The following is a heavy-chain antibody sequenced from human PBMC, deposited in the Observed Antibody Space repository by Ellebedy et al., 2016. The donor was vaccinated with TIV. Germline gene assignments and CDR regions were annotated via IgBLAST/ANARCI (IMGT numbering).Heavy chain of an antibody. CDR2: IYYSGNT. CDR3: ARRKITVFGETDAFDI. V-gene: IGHV4-59*08. J-gene: IGHJ3*02. Sequence: MPSETLSLTCTVSGGSINSYYWSWIRQPPGKGLEWIGNIYYSGNTNYNPSLKSRVTISVDTSKNQFSLKLNSVTAEDTAVYYCARRKITVFGETDAFDIWGQGTVVTVSS. CDR1: GGSINSYY. D-gene: IGHD3-3*01.